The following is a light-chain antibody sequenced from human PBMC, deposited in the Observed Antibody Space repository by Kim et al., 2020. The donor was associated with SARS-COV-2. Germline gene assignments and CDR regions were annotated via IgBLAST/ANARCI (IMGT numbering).Light chain of an antibody. Sequence: ASVGDKDTITCRASQDIANSLAWYQQKPGKVPKVLIYAASTLQSGVPSRFSGGGSGTEFTLNIGSLQTEDVATYYCQKYDSAPWTFGPGTKVDI. CDR1: QDIANS. CDR3: QKYDSAPWT. CDR2: AAS. V-gene: IGKV1-27*01. J-gene: IGKJ1*01.